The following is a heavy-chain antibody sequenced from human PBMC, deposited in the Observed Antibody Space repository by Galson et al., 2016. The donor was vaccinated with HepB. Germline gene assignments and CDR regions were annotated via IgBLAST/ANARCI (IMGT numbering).Heavy chain of an antibody. CDR2: IYTIGSI. J-gene: IGHJ4*02. CDR1: GGSISGGGYY. Sequence: TLSLTCTVSGGSISGGGYYWNWIRQPAGKGLEWIGRIYTIGSITYNPSLKSRVAISLDTSKNQFSLNLNSVTAADTAVYYCARGSSDWYHPLDYWGQGTLVTVSS. CDR3: ARGSSDWYHPLDY. D-gene: IGHD6-19*01. V-gene: IGHV4-61*02.